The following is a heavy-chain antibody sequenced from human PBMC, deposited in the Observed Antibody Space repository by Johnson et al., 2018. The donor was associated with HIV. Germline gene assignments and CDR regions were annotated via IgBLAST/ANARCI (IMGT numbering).Heavy chain of an antibody. Sequence: VQLVESGGGLVKPGGSLRLSCAASGFTFSDYYMSWIRQAPGKGLEWVSVIYSGGSTYYADSVKGRFTISRDNSKNTLYLQMNSLRAEDTAVYYCASSEYGDDLLDATFDIWGQGTMVTVSS. CDR1: GFTFSDYY. J-gene: IGHJ3*02. V-gene: IGHV3-66*01. CDR2: IYSGGST. CDR3: ASSEYGDDLLDATFDI. D-gene: IGHD4-17*01.